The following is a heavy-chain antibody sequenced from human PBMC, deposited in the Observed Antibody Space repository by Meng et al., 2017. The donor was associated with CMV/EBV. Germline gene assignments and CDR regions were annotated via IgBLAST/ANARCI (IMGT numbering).Heavy chain of an antibody. CDR3: ATNPIVVVPAAIS. CDR2: ISSSSSYI. Sequence: ASGFTFSSYSMHWVRQAPGKGLEWVSSISSSSSYIYYADSVKGRFTISRDNAKNSLYLQMNSLRAEDTAVYYCATNPIVVVPAAISWGQGTLVTVSS. V-gene: IGHV3-21*01. CDR1: GFTFSSYS. D-gene: IGHD2-2*01. J-gene: IGHJ4*02.